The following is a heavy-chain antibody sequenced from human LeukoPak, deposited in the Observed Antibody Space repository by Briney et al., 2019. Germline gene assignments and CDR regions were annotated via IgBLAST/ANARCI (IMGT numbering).Heavy chain of an antibody. J-gene: IGHJ4*02. CDR2: INPNSGGT. V-gene: IGHV1-2*02. CDR3: ARCHWNYRALDY. Sequence: SSVKVSCKASGYTFTGYYMHWVRQTPGQGLEWMGWINPNSGGTNYAQKFQGRVTMTRDTSISTAYMELSRLRSDDTAVYYCARCHWNYRALDYWGQGTLVTVSS. D-gene: IGHD1-7*01. CDR1: GYTFTGYY.